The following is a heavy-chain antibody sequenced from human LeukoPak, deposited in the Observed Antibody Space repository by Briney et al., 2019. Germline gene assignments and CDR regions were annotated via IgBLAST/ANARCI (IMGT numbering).Heavy chain of an antibody. CDR2: INHSGST. D-gene: IGHD5-12*01. CDR1: GGSFSGYY. CDR3: ARDDVTQFVVGLRFFDY. V-gene: IGHV4-34*01. J-gene: IGHJ4*02. Sequence: SETLSLTCAVYGGSFSGYYWSWIRQPPGKGLEWIGEINHSGSTNYNPSLKSRVTISVDTSKNQFSLKLSSVTAADTAVYYCARDDVTQFVVGLRFFDYWGQGTLVTVSS.